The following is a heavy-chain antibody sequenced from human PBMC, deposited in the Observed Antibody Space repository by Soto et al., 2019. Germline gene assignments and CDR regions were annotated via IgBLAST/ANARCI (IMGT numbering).Heavy chain of an antibody. CDR1: GFTFSDYY. CDR2: ISSSSSYT. V-gene: IGHV3-11*06. CDR3: ARGEVGAPSRFDY. J-gene: IGHJ4*02. D-gene: IGHD1-26*01. Sequence: QVQLVESGGGLVKPGGSLRRSCAASGFTFSDYYMSWIRQAPGKGLEWVSYISSSSSYTNYADSVKGRFTISRDNAKNSLYLQMNSLRAEDTAVYYCARGEVGAPSRFDYWGQGTLVTVSS.